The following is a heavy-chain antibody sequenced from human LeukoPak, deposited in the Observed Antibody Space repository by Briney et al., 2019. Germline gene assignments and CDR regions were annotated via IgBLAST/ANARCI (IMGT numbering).Heavy chain of an antibody. CDR3: ARSITIFGVVIEP. J-gene: IGHJ4*02. CDR1: GFTFDDYG. D-gene: IGHD3-3*01. Sequence: GSLRLSCAASGFTFDDYGMSWVRQAPGKGLEWIGSIYYSGSTYYNPSLKSRVTISVDTSKNQFSLKLSSVTAADTAVYYCARSITIFGVVIEPWGQGTLVTVSS. V-gene: IGHV4-38-2*01. CDR2: IYYSGST.